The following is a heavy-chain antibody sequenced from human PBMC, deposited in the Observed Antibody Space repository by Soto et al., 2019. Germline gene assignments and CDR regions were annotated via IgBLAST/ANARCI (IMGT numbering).Heavy chain of an antibody. V-gene: IGHV1-18*01. CDR1: GYTLKNYG. CDR2: IKVDNGDT. CDR3: ARSRYYFDY. Sequence: QVHLVQSGGEVRKPGASVKVSCKASGYTLKNYGIGWVRQAPGLGPEWVGWIKVDNGDTKYAEKLQGRVTLTTDTSTSTAYMELRDLRSDDTALYYCARSRYYFDYWGQGTLVTVSS. J-gene: IGHJ4*02.